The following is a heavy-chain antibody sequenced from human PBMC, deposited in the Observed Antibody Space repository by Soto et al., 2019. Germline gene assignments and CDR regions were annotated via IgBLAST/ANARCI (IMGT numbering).Heavy chain of an antibody. Sequence: PGESLKISCKGSGYSFTSYWISWVRQMPGKGLEWMGRIDPSDSYANYSPSFQGHVTISADKSISTAYMQWSSLKASDTALYXRARGERLFSYNEMEVWGXXTXVTVSS. V-gene: IGHV5-10-1*01. CDR3: ARGERLFSYNEMEV. CDR2: IDPSDSYA. D-gene: IGHD3-22*01. J-gene: IGHJ6*02. CDR1: GYSFTSYW.